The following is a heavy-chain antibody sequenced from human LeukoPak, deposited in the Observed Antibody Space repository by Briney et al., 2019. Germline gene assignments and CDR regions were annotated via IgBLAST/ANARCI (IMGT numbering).Heavy chain of an antibody. CDR3: ARYHCSSTSCYGFDY. CDR2: IYYSGST. V-gene: IGHV4-59*12. CDR1: GGSISSYY. Sequence: SETLSLTCTVSGGSISSYYWSWIRQPPGKGLEWIGYIYYSGSTNYNPSLKSRVTMSVDTSKNQFSLKLSSVTAADTAVYYCARYHCSSTSCYGFDYWGQGTLVTVSS. J-gene: IGHJ4*02. D-gene: IGHD2-2*01.